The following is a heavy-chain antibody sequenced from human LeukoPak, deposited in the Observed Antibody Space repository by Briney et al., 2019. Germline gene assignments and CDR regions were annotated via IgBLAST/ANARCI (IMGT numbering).Heavy chain of an antibody. D-gene: IGHD3-9*01. CDR3: ARYFDWPWAFDI. Sequence: SETLSLTCTVSGGSISGYYWSWIRQPPGKGLEWIGYIYYNGNTNYNSSLKSRVTISVDTSKNQFSLKVTSVTAADTAVYYCARYFDWPWAFDIWGPGTKVTVSS. J-gene: IGHJ3*02. CDR1: GGSISGYY. V-gene: IGHV4-59*01. CDR2: IYYNGNT.